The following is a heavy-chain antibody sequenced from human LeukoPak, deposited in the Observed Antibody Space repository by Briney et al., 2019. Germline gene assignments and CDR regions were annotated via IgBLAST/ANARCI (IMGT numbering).Heavy chain of an antibody. V-gene: IGHV3-15*01. Sequence: TPGGSLRLSCAASGFTFSNAWMNWVRQAPGKGLEWVARVRAKTDGGTTDYAAPVKGRFTISRDDSKNTLYLQMNSLKTEDTAVYYCSCPGVIKSPHGPFDFWGQGTMVTVSS. CDR2: VRAKTDGGTT. J-gene: IGHJ3*01. CDR3: SCPGVIKSPHGPFDF. CDR1: GFTFSNAW. D-gene: IGHD1-14*01.